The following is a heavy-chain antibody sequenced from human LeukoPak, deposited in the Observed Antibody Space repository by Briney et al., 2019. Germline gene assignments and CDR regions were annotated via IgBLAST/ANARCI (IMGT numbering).Heavy chain of an antibody. Sequence: GGSLRLSCAASGFIFSHYGMHWVRQAPGKGLEWVAVIWGDGSNRFYAGSVKGRFTISRDNAQNTVFLQMNSLRAEDTAMYYCARDAQRGFDYSNSLRYWGHGTLVTVSS. CDR3: ARDAQRGFDYSNSLRY. D-gene: IGHD4-11*01. CDR1: GFIFSHYG. J-gene: IGHJ4*01. V-gene: IGHV3-33*01. CDR2: IWGDGSNR.